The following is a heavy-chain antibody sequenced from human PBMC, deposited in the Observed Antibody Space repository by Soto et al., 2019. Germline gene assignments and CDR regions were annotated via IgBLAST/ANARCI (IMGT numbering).Heavy chain of an antibody. J-gene: IGHJ6*03. Sequence: SETLSLTCAVYGGSFSGYYWSWIRQPPGKGLEWIGEINHSGSTNYNPSLKSRVTISVDTSKNQFSLKLSSVTAADTAVYYCARGRVAAAIHMDVWGKGTTVTVSS. V-gene: IGHV4-34*01. CDR1: GGSFSGYY. CDR3: ARGRVAAAIHMDV. CDR2: INHSGST. D-gene: IGHD6-13*01.